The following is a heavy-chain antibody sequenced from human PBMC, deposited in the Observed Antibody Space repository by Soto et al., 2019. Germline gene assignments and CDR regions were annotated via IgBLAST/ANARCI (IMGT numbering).Heavy chain of an antibody. CDR1: GYTFTSYY. J-gene: IGHJ4*02. CDR3: ARGSAYDREPFDY. V-gene: IGHV1-46*03. Sequence: QVQLVQSGAEVQKPGASVKVSCKASGYTFTSYYIHWVRQAAGQGLEWMGMINPSAGGASYAQKFQGRVTMTRDTSTSTVYMELRSLRSEDTAVYFCARGSAYDREPFDYWGQGTLVTVSS. CDR2: INPSAGGA. D-gene: IGHD5-12*01.